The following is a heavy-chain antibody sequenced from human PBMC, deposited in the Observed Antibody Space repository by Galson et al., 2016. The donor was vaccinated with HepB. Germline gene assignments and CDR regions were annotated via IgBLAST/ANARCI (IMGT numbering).Heavy chain of an antibody. Sequence: TLSLTCTVSGFSISSRAFHWSWIRQQPGKGLEWIGHIYYTGNTFYNPSLKGRVTISVDTSNNQFSLRLSSVTAADTALYYCARGSMDITMMAVIFTGASYFFEYWGRGVLVTVSS. CDR3: ARGSMDITMMAVIFTGASYFFEY. CDR2: IYYTGNT. V-gene: IGHV4-31*03. CDR1: GFSISSRAFH. J-gene: IGHJ4*02. D-gene: IGHD3-22*01.